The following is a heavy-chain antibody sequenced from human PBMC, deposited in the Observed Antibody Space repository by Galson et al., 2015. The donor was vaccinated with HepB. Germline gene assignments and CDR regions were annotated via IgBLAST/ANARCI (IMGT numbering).Heavy chain of an antibody. D-gene: IGHD2-21*01. CDR1: GYSFTDYG. CDR3: ARDVSTIVALDY. V-gene: IGHV1-18*04. J-gene: IGHJ4*02. CDR2: ISAYNGNT. Sequence: SVKVPCKASGYSFTDYGISWVRQAPGQGLEWLGWISAYNGNTKYGQKFQGRLTLTTDTSTSTAYMELRSLKSDDTAVYYCARDVSTIVALDYWGQGTLVTVSS.